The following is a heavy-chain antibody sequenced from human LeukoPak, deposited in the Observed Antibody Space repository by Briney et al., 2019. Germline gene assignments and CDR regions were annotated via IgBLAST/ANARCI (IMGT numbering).Heavy chain of an antibody. CDR3: ARGGITMIVSDAFDI. D-gene: IGHD3-22*01. CDR2: IIPIFGTA. V-gene: IGHV1-69*06. CDR1: GGTFSSYA. Sequence: GASVKVSCKASGGTFSSYAISWVRQAPGQGLEWMGGIIPIFGTANYAQKFQGRVTITADKSTSTAYMELSSLRSDDTAVYYCARGGITMIVSDAFDIWGQGTMVTVSS. J-gene: IGHJ3*02.